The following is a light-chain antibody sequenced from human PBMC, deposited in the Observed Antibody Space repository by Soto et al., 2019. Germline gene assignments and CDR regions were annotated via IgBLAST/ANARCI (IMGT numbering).Light chain of an antibody. Sequence: DIQLTQSPSFLSASVGDRVTITCRASQGISSYLAWFQQKTGRAPSILIYGESTLQSGVPSRFSGSGSGTDLTLTISKLQPEDFATYYCQKLNAYPLTCGQGTRLEIK. V-gene: IGKV1-9*01. CDR1: QGISSY. CDR2: GES. CDR3: QKLNAYPLT. J-gene: IGKJ5*01.